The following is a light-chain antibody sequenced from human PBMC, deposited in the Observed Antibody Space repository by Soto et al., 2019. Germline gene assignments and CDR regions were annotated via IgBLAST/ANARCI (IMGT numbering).Light chain of an antibody. Sequence: QSALTQPASASGSPGQSITISCTGTSSDVGGYNYVSWYQQHPGIAPKLMIYEVSNRPSGVSNRFSGSKSGNTASLTISGLQADDDAGYYCSSSTSSRTWVFGGGTKVTVL. CDR3: SSSTSSRTWV. J-gene: IGLJ3*02. CDR1: SSDVGGYNY. V-gene: IGLV2-14*01. CDR2: EVS.